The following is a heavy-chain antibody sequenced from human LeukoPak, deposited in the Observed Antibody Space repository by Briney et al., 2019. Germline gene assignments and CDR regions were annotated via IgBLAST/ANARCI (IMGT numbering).Heavy chain of an antibody. Sequence: SETLSLTCTVSGGSIGTYYWSWIRQPPGKGLEWIGYIYYSGSTNYNPSLKSRVTISVDTSKNQFSLKLSSVTAADTAVYYCASTYYYDSSGYYETRFDYWGQGTLVTVSS. V-gene: IGHV4-59*08. CDR1: GGSIGTYY. CDR2: IYYSGST. J-gene: IGHJ4*02. D-gene: IGHD3-22*01. CDR3: ASTYYYDSSGYYETRFDY.